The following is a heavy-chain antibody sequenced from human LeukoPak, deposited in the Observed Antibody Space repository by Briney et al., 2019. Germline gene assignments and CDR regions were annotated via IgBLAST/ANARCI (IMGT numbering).Heavy chain of an antibody. CDR1: GYTFTRYH. Sequence: GSSVQVSCKASGYTFTRYHMYWVRQAPGQGLEWMGRINPNSGGTNYAQKFQGRVTMTRDTSISTAYMELSRLRSDDTAVYYCAGDSRGMYYFDYWGQGTLVTVSS. V-gene: IGHV1-2*06. D-gene: IGHD3-22*01. CDR3: AGDSRGMYYFDY. J-gene: IGHJ4*02. CDR2: INPNSGGT.